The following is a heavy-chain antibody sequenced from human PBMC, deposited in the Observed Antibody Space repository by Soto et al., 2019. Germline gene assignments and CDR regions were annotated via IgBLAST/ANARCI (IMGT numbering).Heavy chain of an antibody. CDR2: IYYSGST. V-gene: IGHV4-59*08. CDR3: AATELELYYYYYYMDV. CDR1: GGSISSYY. Sequence: SETLPLTCTVSGGSISSYYWSWIRQPPGKGLEWIGYIYYSGSTNYNPSLKSRVTISVDTSKNQFSLKLSSVTAADTAVYYCAATELELYYYYYYMDVWGKGTTVTVSS. J-gene: IGHJ6*03. D-gene: IGHD1-7*01.